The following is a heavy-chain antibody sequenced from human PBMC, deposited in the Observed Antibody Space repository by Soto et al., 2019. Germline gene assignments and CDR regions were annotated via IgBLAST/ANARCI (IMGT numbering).Heavy chain of an antibody. CDR1: GGTFSSYA. Sequence: ASVKVSCKASGGTFSSYAISWVRQAPGQGLEWMGGIIPIFGTANYAQKFQGRVTITADESTSTAYMELSSLRSEDTAVYYCARGDYYGSGSYYTWGQGTLVTVSS. CDR2: IIPIFGTA. V-gene: IGHV1-69*13. D-gene: IGHD3-10*01. J-gene: IGHJ4*02. CDR3: ARGDYYGSGSYYT.